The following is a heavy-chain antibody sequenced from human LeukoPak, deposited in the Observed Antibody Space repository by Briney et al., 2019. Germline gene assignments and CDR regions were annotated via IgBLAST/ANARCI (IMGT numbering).Heavy chain of an antibody. CDR1: GGSISSGSYY. J-gene: IGHJ3*02. CDR2: IYYSGTT. D-gene: IGHD3-10*01. CDR3: ARHYYGSGSYSAFDI. Sequence: SETLSLTCSVSGGSISSGSYYWGWIRQPPGKRLEWIGTIYYSGTTYYNPSLKSRVTISVDTSKNQFSLKLSSVTAADTAMYYCARHYYGSGSYSAFDIWGQGTMVTVSS. V-gene: IGHV4-39*01.